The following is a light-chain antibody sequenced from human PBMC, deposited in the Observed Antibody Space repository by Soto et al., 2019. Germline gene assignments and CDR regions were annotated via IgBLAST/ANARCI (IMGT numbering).Light chain of an antibody. CDR1: QSVRSSY. Sequence: EIVLTQSPGTLSLSPGERATLSCRASQSVRSSYLAWYQQKLGQAPRLLIYGVSNRATGIPDRFSGSGSGTDFTLTIRRLESEDFAVYYCQPYGTSPRTFGQGTKVEIK. CDR3: QPYGTSPRT. CDR2: GVS. V-gene: IGKV3-20*01. J-gene: IGKJ1*01.